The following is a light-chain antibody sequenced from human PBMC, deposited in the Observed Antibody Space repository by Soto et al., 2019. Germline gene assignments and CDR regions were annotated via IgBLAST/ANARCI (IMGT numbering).Light chain of an antibody. V-gene: IGLV2-14*01. CDR3: SSYTRSITLV. J-gene: IGLJ3*02. CDR1: SSDVGGYNY. CDR2: DVR. Sequence: QSALTQPASVSGSPGQSITISCTGTSSDVGGYNYVSWYQQNPGKAPKLIISDVRNRPSGVSNRFSGSKSGNTASLTISGLQAEDEAYYYCSSYTRSITLVFGGGTKLTVL.